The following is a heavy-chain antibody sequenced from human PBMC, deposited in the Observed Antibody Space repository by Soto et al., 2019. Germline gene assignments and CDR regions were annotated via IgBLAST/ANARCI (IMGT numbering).Heavy chain of an antibody. J-gene: IGHJ4*02. D-gene: IGHD5-12*01. CDR1: GFTFTNYA. CDR3: AKHIVATFYFDH. V-gene: IGHV3-23*01. Sequence: EVQLLEFGGGLVQPGGSLRLSCAASGFTFTNYAMTWVRQAPGKGLEWVSTISGSSISTYYADSVKGRFTISRDNSKNTLYLQMNSLRAVDSAIYYCAKHIVATFYFDHWGQGTLVTVSS. CDR2: ISGSSIST.